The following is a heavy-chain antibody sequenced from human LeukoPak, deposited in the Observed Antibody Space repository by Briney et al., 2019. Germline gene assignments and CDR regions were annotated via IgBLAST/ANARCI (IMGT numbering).Heavy chain of an antibody. CDR2: ISYDGNT. Sequence: SETLSLTCAVSGASISSSSFSGGWIRQPPGKELEWIGRISYDGNTYYNPSLQSRVTISVDTPKNHFSLRLSPVTATDTAVYYCAGRVGATAWTGFDHWGRGTLVTVSS. CDR3: AGRVGATAWTGFDH. CDR1: GASISSSSFS. J-gene: IGHJ5*02. V-gene: IGHV4-39*02. D-gene: IGHD1-26*01.